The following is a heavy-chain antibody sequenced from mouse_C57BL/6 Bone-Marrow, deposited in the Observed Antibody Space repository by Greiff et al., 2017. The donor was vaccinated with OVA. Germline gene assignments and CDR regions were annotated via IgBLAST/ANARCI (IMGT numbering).Heavy chain of an antibody. Sequence: DVMLVESGGGLVQPGGSMKLSCVASGFTFSNYWMNWVRQSPEKGLEWVAQIRLKSDNYATHYAESVKGRFTISRYDSKSSVYLQMNNLRAEDTGIYYCTGDGKRYAMDYWGQGTSVTVSS. CDR3: TGDGKRYAMDY. D-gene: IGHD2-1*01. J-gene: IGHJ4*01. CDR2: IRLKSDNYAT. V-gene: IGHV6-3*01. CDR1: GFTFSNYW.